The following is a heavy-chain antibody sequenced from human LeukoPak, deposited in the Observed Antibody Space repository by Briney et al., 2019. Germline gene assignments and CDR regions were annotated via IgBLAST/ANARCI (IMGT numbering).Heavy chain of an antibody. CDR2: IYYSGST. CDR3: ARGRYSYGSTYYFDY. CDR1: GGSIRSHY. Sequence: PSETLSLTCTVSGGSIRSHYWSWIRQPPGKGLEWIGYIYYSGSTNYNPSLKSRVTISVDTSKNQFSLKLSSVTAADTAVYYCARGRYSYGSTYYFDYWGQGTLVTVSS. J-gene: IGHJ4*02. V-gene: IGHV4-59*11. D-gene: IGHD5-18*01.